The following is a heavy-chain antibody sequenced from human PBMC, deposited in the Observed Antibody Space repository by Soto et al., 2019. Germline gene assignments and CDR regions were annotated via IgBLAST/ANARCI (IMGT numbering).Heavy chain of an antibody. CDR1: GFTFSSYW. CDR2: IKQDGSEK. V-gene: IGHV3-7*01. Sequence: GGSLRLSCAASGFTFSSYWMSWVRQAPGKGLEWVANIKQDGSEKYYVDSVKGRFTISRDNAKNSLYLQMNSLRAEDTAVYYCARSSNVATDRDPPYYYYYYYMDVWGKGTTVTVSS. J-gene: IGHJ6*03. CDR3: ARSSNVATDRDPPYYYYYYYMDV. D-gene: IGHD5-12*01.